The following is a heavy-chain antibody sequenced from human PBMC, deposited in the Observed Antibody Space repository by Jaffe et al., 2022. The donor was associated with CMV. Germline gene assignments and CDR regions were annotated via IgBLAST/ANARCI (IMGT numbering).Heavy chain of an antibody. CDR2: MNEEGTEK. Sequence: EVQLVESGGGLVQPGGSLRLSCVASGFTFSNYWMAWVRQAPGQGLEWVANMNEEGTEKTYVGSVKGRFTISRDNAKNSVYLQMNSLTGEDTAVYYCARDPGWSQFDHWGQGTQVTVSS. D-gene: IGHD6-19*01. V-gene: IGHV3-7*03. CDR3: ARDPGWSQFDH. J-gene: IGHJ4*02. CDR1: GFTFSNYW.